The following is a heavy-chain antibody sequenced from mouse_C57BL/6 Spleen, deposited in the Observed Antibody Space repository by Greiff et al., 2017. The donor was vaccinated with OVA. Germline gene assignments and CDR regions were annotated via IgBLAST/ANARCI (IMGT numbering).Heavy chain of an antibody. V-gene: IGHV1-85*01. CDR3: ARWTGSYAMDY. CDR2: IYPRDGST. CDR1: GYTFTSYD. Sequence: VQLQESGPELVKPGASVKLSCKASGYTFTSYDINWVKQRPGQGLEWIGWIYPRDGSTKYNEKFKGKATLTVDTSSSTAYMELHSLTSEDSAVYFCARWTGSYAMDYWGQGTSVTVSS. J-gene: IGHJ4*01.